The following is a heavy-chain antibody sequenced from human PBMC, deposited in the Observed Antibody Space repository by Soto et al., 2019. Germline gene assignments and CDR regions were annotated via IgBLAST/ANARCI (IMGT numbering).Heavy chain of an antibody. D-gene: IGHD3-22*01. J-gene: IGHJ5*02. CDR2: IIPIFGTA. Sequence: QVQLVQSGAEVKKPGSSVKVSCKASGGTFSSYAISWVRQAPGQGLEWMGGIIPIFGTANYAQKFQGRVTITADKSTSTAYMELSSLRSEDTAVYYCAREIGYYSSGHYVYNWFDPWGQGTLVTVSS. CDR1: GGTFSSYA. V-gene: IGHV1-69*06. CDR3: AREIGYYSSGHYVYNWFDP.